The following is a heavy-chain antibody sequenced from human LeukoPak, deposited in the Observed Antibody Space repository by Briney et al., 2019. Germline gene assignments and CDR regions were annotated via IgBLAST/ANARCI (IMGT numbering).Heavy chain of an antibody. J-gene: IGHJ4*02. D-gene: IGHD3-16*02. CDR2: ISAYNGNT. Sequence: ASVTVSCKASGYTFTSYGISWVRQAPGQGLEWMGGISAYNGNTNYAQKLQGRVTMTTDTSTSTAYMELRSLRSDDTAVYYCARGGASSWELSLYDYWGQGTLVTVSS. V-gene: IGHV1-18*01. CDR3: ARGGASSWELSLYDY. CDR1: GYTFTSYG.